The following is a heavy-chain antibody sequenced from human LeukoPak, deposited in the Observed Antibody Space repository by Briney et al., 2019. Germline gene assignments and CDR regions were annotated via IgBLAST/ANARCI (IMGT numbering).Heavy chain of an antibody. CDR2: INPNSGGT. D-gene: IGHD2-2*01. V-gene: IGHV1-2*02. Sequence: ASVKVSCKASGYTFTGYYMDWVRQAPGQGLEWMGWINPNSGGTNYAQKFQGRVTMTRDTSISTAYMELSRLRSDDTAVYYCARGYIVVVPAARGWFDPWGQGTLVTVSS. CDR1: GYTFTGYY. J-gene: IGHJ5*02. CDR3: ARGYIVVVPAARGWFDP.